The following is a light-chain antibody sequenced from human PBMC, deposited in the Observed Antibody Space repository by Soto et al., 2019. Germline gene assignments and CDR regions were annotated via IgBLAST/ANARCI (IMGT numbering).Light chain of an antibody. CDR3: QQYDSYWT. CDR1: QSIVTY. V-gene: IGKV1-39*01. CDR2: AAS. Sequence: DIQMTQSPSSLSASVGDRVTITCRASQSIVTYLNWYLQKPGKAPKLLIYAASNLQSGVPPRFSGSGSGTDFTLTISGLQPDDFATYYCQQYDSYWTFGQGTKV. J-gene: IGKJ1*01.